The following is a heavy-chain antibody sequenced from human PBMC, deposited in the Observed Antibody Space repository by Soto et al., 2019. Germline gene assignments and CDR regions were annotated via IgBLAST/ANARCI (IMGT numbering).Heavy chain of an antibody. V-gene: IGHV4-4*02. D-gene: IGHD2-15*01. J-gene: IGHJ6*02. Sequence: SETLSLTCAVSGCSISSSNWWSWVRQPPGKGLEWIGEIYHRGSTNYNPSLKSRVTISVDKSKNQFSLKLSSVTAADTAVYYCARARAWYHNYYYGMDVWGQGTTVTVSS. CDR2: IYHRGST. CDR1: GCSISSSNW. CDR3: ARARAWYHNYYYGMDV.